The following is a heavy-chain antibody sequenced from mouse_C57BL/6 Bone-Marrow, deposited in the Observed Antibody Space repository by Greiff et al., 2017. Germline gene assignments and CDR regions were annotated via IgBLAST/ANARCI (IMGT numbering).Heavy chain of an antibody. J-gene: IGHJ2*01. CDR3: ARFYGSVLDY. CDR2: ISSGGSYT. CDR1: GFTFSSYG. Sequence: EVQLVESGGDLVKPGGSLKLSCAASGFTFSSYGMSWVRQTPDKRLEWVATISSGGSYTYYPDSVKGRFTISRDNAKNTLYLQMSSLKSEDTAMYYCARFYGSVLDYWGQGTTLTVSS. D-gene: IGHD1-1*01. V-gene: IGHV5-6*01.